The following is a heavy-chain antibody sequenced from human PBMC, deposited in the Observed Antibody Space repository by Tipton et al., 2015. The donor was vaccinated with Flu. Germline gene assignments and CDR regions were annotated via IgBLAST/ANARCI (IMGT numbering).Heavy chain of an antibody. CDR3: ARDHPPTITVLGEITDYFGMDV. Sequence: SLRLSCAASGFTFSTYWMSWIRQAPGKGLEWVSHISDSGTTTNYADSVKGRFTISRDNAKNSLYLQMNSLRADDTAVYYCARDHPPTITVLGEITDYFGMDVWGQGTTVTVSS. J-gene: IGHJ6*02. V-gene: IGHV3-11*01. D-gene: IGHD3-3*01. CDR1: GFTFSTYW. CDR2: ISDSGTTT.